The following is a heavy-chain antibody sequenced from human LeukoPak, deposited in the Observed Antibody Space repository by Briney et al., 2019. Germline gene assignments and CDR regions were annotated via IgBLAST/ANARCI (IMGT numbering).Heavy chain of an antibody. V-gene: IGHV3-23*01. D-gene: IGHD3-22*01. CDR3: AKVYYYDSSGQTDAFDI. CDR1: GFTFRGYG. J-gene: IGHJ3*02. Sequence: PGGSLRLSCVTSGFTFRGYGMAWARQAPGKGLEWVSAIGPNGVSTYYTDSVKGRFTLSRDNSKNILYMEMNSLRAEDTAVYYCAKVYYYDSSGQTDAFDIWGQGTMVTVSS. CDR2: IGPNGVST.